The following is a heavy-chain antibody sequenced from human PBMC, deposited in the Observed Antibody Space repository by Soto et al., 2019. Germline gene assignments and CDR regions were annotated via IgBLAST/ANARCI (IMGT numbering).Heavy chain of an antibody. CDR1: GGSITNNNW. Sequence: SETLSLTCDVSGGSITNNNWWSFVRQPPGEGLEWIGEMHHIGSTNYNPSLKSRVTMSVDTSKNQFFLKLNSVTAADTAVYYCTKNSAYALDYWGQGTLVTVSS. CDR2: MHHIGST. J-gene: IGHJ4*02. D-gene: IGHD5-12*01. CDR3: TKNSAYALDY. V-gene: IGHV4-4*02.